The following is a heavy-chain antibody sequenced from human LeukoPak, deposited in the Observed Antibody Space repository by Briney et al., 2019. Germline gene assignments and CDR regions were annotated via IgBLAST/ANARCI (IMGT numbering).Heavy chain of an antibody. CDR1: GFTVSSNY. CDR3: AREVTIFGVVIPSGI. D-gene: IGHD3-3*01. J-gene: IGHJ4*02. CDR2: IYSGGST. Sequence: GGSLKLSCAASGFTVSSNYMSWVRQAPRKGLEWVSVIYSGGSTYYADSVKGRFTVPRDNSKNTLYLQMNSLRAEDMAVYYCAREVTIFGVVIPSGIWGQGTLVTVSS. V-gene: IGHV3-53*05.